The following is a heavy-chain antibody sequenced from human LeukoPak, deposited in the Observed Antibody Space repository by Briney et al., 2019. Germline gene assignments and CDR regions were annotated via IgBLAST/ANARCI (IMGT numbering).Heavy chain of an antibody. Sequence: GASVKVSCKASGYTFTSYYMHWVRRAPGHGLEWMGIINPSGGSTSYAQKFQGRVTMTRDTSTSTVYMELSSLRSEDTAVYYCARGRIVGAPGEAFDIWGQGTMVTVSS. J-gene: IGHJ3*02. V-gene: IGHV1-46*01. CDR1: GYTFTSYY. D-gene: IGHD1-26*01. CDR2: INPSGGST. CDR3: ARGRIVGAPGEAFDI.